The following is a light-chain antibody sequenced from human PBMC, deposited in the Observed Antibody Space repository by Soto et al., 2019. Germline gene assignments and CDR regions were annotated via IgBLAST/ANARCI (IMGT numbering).Light chain of an antibody. CDR2: EVS. CDR3: SSFTPTTIVV. CDR1: SSDVGGYKY. Sequence: QSALTQPASVSGSPGQSITISCTGTSSDVGGYKYVSWYQQHPGKAPKLMIYEVSNRPSGVSNRFSGSKSGNTASLTISGLQAEDEADYYCSSFTPTTIVVFGGGTKLTVL. V-gene: IGLV2-14*01. J-gene: IGLJ2*01.